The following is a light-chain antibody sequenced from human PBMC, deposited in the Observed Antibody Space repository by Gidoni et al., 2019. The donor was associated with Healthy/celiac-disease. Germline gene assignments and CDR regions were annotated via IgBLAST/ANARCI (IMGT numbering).Light chain of an antibody. CDR2: KAS. Sequence: DIQMNQSPSTLSASVGDRVTITCRASQSISSWLAWYQQKPGKAPKLLIYKASSLESGVPSRFSGSGSGTEFTLTISSLQPDDFATYYCQQYNSYPFTFGHGTKVDIK. V-gene: IGKV1-5*03. CDR1: QSISSW. J-gene: IGKJ3*01. CDR3: QQYNSYPFT.